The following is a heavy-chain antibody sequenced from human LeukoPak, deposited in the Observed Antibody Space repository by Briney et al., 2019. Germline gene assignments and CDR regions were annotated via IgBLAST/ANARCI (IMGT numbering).Heavy chain of an antibody. Sequence: GGSLRLSCAASGFRFSDSYMSWIRQAPGKGLEWVSYIGSSNTPIYYTDSVKGRFTISRDNAKNSLYLQMNSLRAEDTAVYFCAKNAFYYDTSRLAFDIWGHGTMVTVSS. CDR2: IGSSNTPI. J-gene: IGHJ3*02. CDR1: GFRFSDSY. CDR3: AKNAFYYDTSRLAFDI. V-gene: IGHV3-11*01. D-gene: IGHD3-22*01.